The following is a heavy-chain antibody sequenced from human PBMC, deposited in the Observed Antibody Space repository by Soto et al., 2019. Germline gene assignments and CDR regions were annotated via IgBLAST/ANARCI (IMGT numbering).Heavy chain of an antibody. CDR1: GYRFTSYD. CDR2: ISTYNGNT. CDR3: ARGFRVAATRWWFDP. J-gene: IGHJ5*02. V-gene: IGHV1-18*01. D-gene: IGHD2-15*01. Sequence: ASVKVSCTASGYRFTSYDISWVRQAPRQGLEWMGWISTYNGNTNYAQKLQGRVTMTTDTSTSTAYMELRSLRSDDTAVYYCARGFRVAATRWWFDPWGQGTLVTVSS.